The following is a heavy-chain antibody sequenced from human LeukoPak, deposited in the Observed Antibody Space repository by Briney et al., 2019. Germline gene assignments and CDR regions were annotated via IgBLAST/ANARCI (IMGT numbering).Heavy chain of an antibody. CDR2: IYYSGST. CDR3: ARDKSGYKAYYYYYMDV. CDR1: GGSISSSSYY. Sequence: SETLSLTCTVSGGSISSSSYYWGWIRQPPGKGLEWIGSIYYSGSTYYNPSLKSRVTISVDTSKNQFSLKLSSVPAADTAVYYCARDKSGYKAYYYYYMDVWGKGTTVTVSS. V-gene: IGHV4-39*07. D-gene: IGHD6-25*01. J-gene: IGHJ6*03.